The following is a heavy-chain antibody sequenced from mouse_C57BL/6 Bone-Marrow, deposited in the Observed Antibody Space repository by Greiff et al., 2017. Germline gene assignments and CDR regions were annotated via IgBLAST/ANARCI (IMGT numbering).Heavy chain of an antibody. D-gene: IGHD2-3*01. J-gene: IGHJ3*01. CDR2: ISGGGGNT. CDR1: GFTFSSYT. CDR3: ARQNGYYVSLAWCAY. Sequence: EVQLVESGGGLVKPGGSLKLSCAASGFTFSSYTMSWVRQTPEKRLEWVATISGGGGNTYYPDSVKGRFTISRDNAKNTLYLQMSSLRSEDTALYYCARQNGYYVSLAWCAYWGQGTLVTVSA. V-gene: IGHV5-9*01.